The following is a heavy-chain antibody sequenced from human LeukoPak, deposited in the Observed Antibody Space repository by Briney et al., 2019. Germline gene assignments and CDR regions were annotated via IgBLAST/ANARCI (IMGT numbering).Heavy chain of an antibody. J-gene: IGHJ4*02. Sequence: GGSLRLSCAASGFTFTYYAMNWVRQAPGKGLEWVSTIRSGAYTYYADSVKGRLSISRDNSKNTLYLEMNSLRAEDAAVYYCARISVVSRSGPLDYWGQGTLVTVSS. CDR3: ARISVVSRSGPLDY. CDR1: GFTFTYYA. D-gene: IGHD3-10*01. CDR2: IRSGAYT. V-gene: IGHV3-23*01.